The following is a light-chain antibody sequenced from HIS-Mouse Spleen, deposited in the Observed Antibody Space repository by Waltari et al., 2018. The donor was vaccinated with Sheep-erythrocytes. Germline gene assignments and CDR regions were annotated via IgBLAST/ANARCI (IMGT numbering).Light chain of an antibody. CDR2: KVS. Sequence: DVVMTQSPLPLPVTLGQPASISGRSSQGLVHSDGDTYLNWFQQRSGQSPRRLIYKVSNRDSGVPDRFSGSGAGTDFTQKISRVEGEDVVVYYCMQSTHWPLPFGGGTKVEIK. J-gene: IGKJ4*01. V-gene: IGKV2-30*02. CDR3: MQSTHWPLP. CDR1: QGLVHSDGDTY.